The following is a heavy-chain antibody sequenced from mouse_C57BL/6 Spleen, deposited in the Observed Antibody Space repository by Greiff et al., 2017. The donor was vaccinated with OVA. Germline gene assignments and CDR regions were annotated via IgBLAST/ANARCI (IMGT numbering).Heavy chain of an antibody. J-gene: IGHJ4*01. CDR3: AREGYYGSSYAMDY. CDR1: GYTFTDYY. Sequence: EVQLQQSGPELVKPGASVKISCKASGYTFTDYYMNWVKQSHGKSLEWIGDINPNNGGTSYNQKFKGKATLTVDKYSSTAYMELRSLTSEDSAVDYCAREGYYGSSYAMDYWGQGTSVTVSS. D-gene: IGHD1-1*01. V-gene: IGHV1-26*01. CDR2: INPNNGGT.